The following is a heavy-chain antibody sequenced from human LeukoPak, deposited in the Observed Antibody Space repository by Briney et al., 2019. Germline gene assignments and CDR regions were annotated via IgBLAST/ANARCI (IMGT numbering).Heavy chain of an antibody. CDR2: INHSGST. CDR3: ARGLYGSGSYPAY. CDR1: GGSFSGYY. Sequence: SETLSLTCAVYGGSFSGYYWSWIRQPPGKGPEWIGEINHSGSTNYNPSLKSRVTISVDTSKNQFSLKLSSVTAADTAVYYCARGLYGSGSYPAYWGQGTLVTVSS. J-gene: IGHJ4*02. V-gene: IGHV4-34*01. D-gene: IGHD3-10*01.